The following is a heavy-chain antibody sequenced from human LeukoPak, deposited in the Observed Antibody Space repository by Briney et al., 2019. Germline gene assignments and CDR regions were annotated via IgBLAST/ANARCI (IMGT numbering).Heavy chain of an antibody. D-gene: IGHD3-22*01. CDR2: ISYDGSNK. V-gene: IGHV3-30-3*01. J-gene: IGHJ4*02. Sequence: PGGSLRLSCAASGFTFSSYAMHWVRQAPGKGLEWVAVISYDGSNKYYADSVKGRFTISRDNSKNTLYLQMNSLRAEDTAVYYCARGRDSSGYYLFDDWGQGTLVTVSS. CDR3: ARGRDSSGYYLFDD. CDR1: GFTFSSYA.